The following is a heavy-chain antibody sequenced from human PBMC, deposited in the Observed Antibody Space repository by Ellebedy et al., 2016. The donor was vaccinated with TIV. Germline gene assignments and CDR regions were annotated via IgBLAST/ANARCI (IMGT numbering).Heavy chain of an antibody. CDR3: RQGHYADY. CDR1: GFSFITFF. Sequence: GGSLRLXCAASGFSFITFFVSWVRHSPWRGLEWVSTISAGSDTTRFADSVKGRFTISRDNSKNTVYLRMNDLRAEDTAVYYCRQGHYADYWGQGTLVTVSS. J-gene: IGHJ4*02. CDR2: ISAGSDTT. V-gene: IGHV3-23*01.